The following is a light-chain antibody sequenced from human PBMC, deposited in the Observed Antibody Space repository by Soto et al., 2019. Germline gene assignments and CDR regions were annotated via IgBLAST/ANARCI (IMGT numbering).Light chain of an antibody. CDR1: SSDVGSYNL. V-gene: IGLV2-23*01. CDR2: EGT. CDR3: CSYAGSRTPCV. J-gene: IGLJ1*01. Sequence: QSVLTQPASVSGSPGQSITISCTGSSSDVGSYNLVSWYQQHPDKAPKLMIYEGTKRPSGVSIRFSGSKSGNTASLTISGLQAEDEADYYCCSYAGSRTPCVFGSGTKVTVL.